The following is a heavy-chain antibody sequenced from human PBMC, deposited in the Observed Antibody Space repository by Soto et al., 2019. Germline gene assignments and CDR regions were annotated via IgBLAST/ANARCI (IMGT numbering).Heavy chain of an antibody. D-gene: IGHD3-9*01. Sequence: GGSLRLSCAASGFTFSSYSMNWVRQAPGKGLEWVSYISSSSSTIYYADSVKGRFTISRDNAKNSLYLQMNSLRAEDTAVYYCAKTLYDILTGFPVGYMDVWGKGTTVTVSS. CDR3: AKTLYDILTGFPVGYMDV. CDR1: GFTFSSYS. V-gene: IGHV3-48*01. J-gene: IGHJ6*03. CDR2: ISSSSSTI.